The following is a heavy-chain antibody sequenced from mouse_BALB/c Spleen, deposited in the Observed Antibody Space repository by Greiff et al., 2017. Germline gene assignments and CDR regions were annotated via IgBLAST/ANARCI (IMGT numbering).Heavy chain of an antibody. D-gene: IGHD2-2*01. Sequence: EVQLQESGGGLVQPGGSMKLSCVASGFTFSNYWMNWVRQSPEKGLEWVAEIRLKSNNYATHYAESVKGRFTISRDDSKSSVYLQMNNLRAEDTGSYYCTRGLPTHFDYWGQGTTLTVSS. CDR2: IRLKSNNYAT. CDR3: TRGLPTHFDY. CDR1: GFTFSNYW. J-gene: IGHJ2*01. V-gene: IGHV6-6*02.